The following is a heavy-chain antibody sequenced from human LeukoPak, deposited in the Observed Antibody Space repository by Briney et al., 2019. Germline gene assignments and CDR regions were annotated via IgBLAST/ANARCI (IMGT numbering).Heavy chain of an antibody. CDR1: GGSISSYY. V-gene: IGHV4-59*01. J-gene: IGHJ4*02. Sequence: SETLSLTCTVSGGSISSYYWSWIRQPPGKGLEWIGYIYYSGSTNYNPSLKSRVTISVDTSKNQFSLKLSSVTAADTAVYYCARLISGSYLQLDCWGQGTLVTVSS. CDR3: ARLISGSYLQLDC. CDR2: IYYSGST. D-gene: IGHD1-26*01.